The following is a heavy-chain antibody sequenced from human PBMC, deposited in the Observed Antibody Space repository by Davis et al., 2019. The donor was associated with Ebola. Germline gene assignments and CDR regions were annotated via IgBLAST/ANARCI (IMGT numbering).Heavy chain of an antibody. J-gene: IGHJ6*02. D-gene: IGHD3-3*01. CDR1: GGSISSSSYY. Sequence: SETLSLTCTVSGGSISSSSYYWGWIRQPPGKGLEWIGSIYYSGSTYYNPSLKSRVTISVDTSKNQFSLKLSSVTAADTAVYYCARVGTIFGVVIGYGMDVWGQGTTVTVSS. V-gene: IGHV4-39*07. CDR3: ARVGTIFGVVIGYGMDV. CDR2: IYYSGST.